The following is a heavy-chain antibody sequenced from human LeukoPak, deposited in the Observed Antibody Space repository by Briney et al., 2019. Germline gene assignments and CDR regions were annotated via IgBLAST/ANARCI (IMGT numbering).Heavy chain of an antibody. J-gene: IGHJ4*02. CDR3: ARDPRGYSYGYPRFDY. CDR2: IYSGGST. Sequence: GGSLRLSCAASGFTVSSNYMSWVRQAPGKGLEWVSVIYSGGSTYYADSVKGRFTISRHNSKNTLYLQMNSLRAEDTAVYYCARDPRGYSYGYPRFDYWGQGTLVTVSS. V-gene: IGHV3-53*04. CDR1: GFTVSSNY. D-gene: IGHD5-18*01.